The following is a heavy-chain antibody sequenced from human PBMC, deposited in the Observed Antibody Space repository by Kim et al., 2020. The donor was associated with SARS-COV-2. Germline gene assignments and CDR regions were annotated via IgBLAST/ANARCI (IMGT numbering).Heavy chain of an antibody. Sequence: GESLKISCKASGYNFANNGIAWVRQMHGKGRWWMGIIYPADSDRKYSPSFQGQVTTSADKSINTAYLQGSGLKASDTALHDFARRVAADGYKLRPKPLNYTGQGILVTVST. D-gene: IGHD5-12*01. CDR3: ARRVAADGYKLRPKPLNY. V-gene: IGHV5-51*01. CDR1: GYNFANNG. J-gene: IGHJ4*01. CDR2: IYPADSDR.